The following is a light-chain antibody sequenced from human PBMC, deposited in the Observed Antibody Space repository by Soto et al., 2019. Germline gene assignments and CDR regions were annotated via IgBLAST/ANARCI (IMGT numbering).Light chain of an antibody. CDR3: QQYNNWPRT. J-gene: IGKJ1*01. CDR1: QSIRNN. CDR2: GAS. Sequence: DIVMTQSPATLSVSPGERATLSCRASQSIRNNLAWYQHKPGQAPRLLLYGASTGATGVPARFSGRGSGTEFTLTISSMQSEDFAAYYCQQYNNWPRTFGQGTKVEIK. V-gene: IGKV3-15*01.